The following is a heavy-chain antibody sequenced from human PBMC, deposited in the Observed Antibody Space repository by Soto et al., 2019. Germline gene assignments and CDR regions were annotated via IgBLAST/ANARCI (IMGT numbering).Heavy chain of an antibody. CDR2: ISSVSSTI. V-gene: IGHV3-48*01. CDR3: ARANDYGDFFDY. D-gene: IGHD4-17*01. CDR1: GFTFSGYS. Sequence: PGGSLRLSCAASGFTFSGYSMNWVRQAPGKGLECVSYISSVSSTIYHADSVQGRFTISRDNAKNSLYLQMNSLRAEDTAVYYCARANDYGDFFDYWGQGTLVTVSS. J-gene: IGHJ4*02.